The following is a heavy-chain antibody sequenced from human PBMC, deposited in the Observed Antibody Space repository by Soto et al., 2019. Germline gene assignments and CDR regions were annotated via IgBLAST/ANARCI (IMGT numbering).Heavy chain of an antibody. Sequence: ASVKVSCKASGGTFSSYTISWVRQAPGQGLEWMGRINPNRGNASYAQKFQGRVTMTGNTSISTAYMELSSLRSEDTAVYYCARGRGHPNSFDPWGQGSLVTVSS. CDR1: GGTFSSYT. D-gene: IGHD3-10*01. CDR3: ARGRGHPNSFDP. J-gene: IGHJ5*02. CDR2: INPNRGNA. V-gene: IGHV1-8*02.